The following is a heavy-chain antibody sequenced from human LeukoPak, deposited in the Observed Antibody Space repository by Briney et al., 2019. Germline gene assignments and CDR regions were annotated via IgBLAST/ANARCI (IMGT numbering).Heavy chain of an antibody. J-gene: IGHJ5*02. CDR2: INHSGST. V-gene: IGHV4-34*01. CDR1: GGSFSGYY. Sequence: SETLSLTCAVYGGSFSGYYWSWIRQPPGKGLEWIGEINHSGSTNYNPSLKSRVTISVDTSKNQFSLKLSSVTAADTAVYYCARGIYYGWIGFDPWGQGTLVTVSS. D-gene: IGHD4-17*01. CDR3: ARGIYYGWIGFDP.